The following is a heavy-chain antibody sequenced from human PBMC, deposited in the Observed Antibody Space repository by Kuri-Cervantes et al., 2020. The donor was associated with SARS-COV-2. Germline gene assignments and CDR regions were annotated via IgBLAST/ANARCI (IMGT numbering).Heavy chain of an antibody. CDR2: INHSGST. D-gene: IGHD3-3*01. Sequence: SETLSLTCTVSGGSISSSSYYWGWIRQPPGKGLEWIGEINHSGSTNYNPSLKSRVTISVDTSKNQFSLKLSSVTAADTAVYYCARRPDGDFWSGYYLWGQGTLVTVSS. V-gene: IGHV4-39*07. CDR1: GGSISSSSYY. CDR3: ARRPDGDFWSGYYL. J-gene: IGHJ5*02.